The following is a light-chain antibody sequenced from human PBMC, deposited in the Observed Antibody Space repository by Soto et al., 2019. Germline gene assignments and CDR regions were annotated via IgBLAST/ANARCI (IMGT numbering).Light chain of an antibody. CDR1: QSVSSY. V-gene: IGKV3-11*01. Sequence: EIVLTQSPATLSLSPGERATLSCRASQSVSSYLAWYQQKPGQAPRLLIYEASKRATGIPARFSGSGSGTDFTLTISSLEPEDFAVYYCQQRSNWPPLTFGGGTKVEIK. CDR2: EAS. CDR3: QQRSNWPPLT. J-gene: IGKJ4*01.